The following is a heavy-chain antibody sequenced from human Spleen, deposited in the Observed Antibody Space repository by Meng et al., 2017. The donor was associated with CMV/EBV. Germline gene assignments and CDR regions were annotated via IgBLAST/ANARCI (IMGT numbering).Heavy chain of an antibody. Sequence: SETLSLTCAVYGGSFSDYYWTWIRQPPGKGLEWIGEIDHSGSTNYNPSLKSRVTITVDTSKNQFSLKLSSVTAADTAVYFCAREKRYFDWLASAAYYFDYWGQGNLVTAPQ. V-gene: IGHV4-34*01. J-gene: IGHJ4*02. CDR3: AREKRYFDWLASAAYYFDY. CDR1: GGSFSDYY. D-gene: IGHD3-9*01. CDR2: IDHSGST.